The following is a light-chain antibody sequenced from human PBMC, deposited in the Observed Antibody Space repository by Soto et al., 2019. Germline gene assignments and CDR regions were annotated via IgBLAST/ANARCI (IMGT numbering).Light chain of an antibody. V-gene: IGKV3-20*01. CDR3: QQYGSSPRT. Sequence: IVLPQSQGTLSLSPGERATLSCVASQSVSSSYLAWYQQKPGQAPRLLIFGASSRATGIPDRFSGSGSGTDFTLTISRLEPEDFAVYYCQQYGSSPRTFGQGTKVDIK. CDR2: GAS. CDR1: QSVSSSY. J-gene: IGKJ1*01.